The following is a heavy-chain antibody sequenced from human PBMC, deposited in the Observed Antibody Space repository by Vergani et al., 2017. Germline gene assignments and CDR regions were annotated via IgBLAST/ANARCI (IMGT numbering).Heavy chain of an antibody. J-gene: IGHJ3*02. CDR3: ARWWTEYSSSAARVTTRAVNAFDI. Sequence: QVQLQESGPGLVKPSETLSLTCTVSGGSVSSGSYYWSWLRQPAGKGLEWIGYIYYSGSTYYNPALRSRVTISVDTSKNQFSLKLSVVTAADTVVYYCARWWTEYSSSAARVTTRAVNAFDIWGQGTMVTVSS. V-gene: IGHV4-61*10. CDR2: IYYSGST. D-gene: IGHD6-6*01. CDR1: GGSVSSGSYY.